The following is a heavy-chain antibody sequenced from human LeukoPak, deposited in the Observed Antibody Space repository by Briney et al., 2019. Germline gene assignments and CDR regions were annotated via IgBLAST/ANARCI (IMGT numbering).Heavy chain of an antibody. J-gene: IGHJ6*02. CDR1: GFTFSSYS. V-gene: IGHV3-33*08. CDR2: IWYDGSNK. D-gene: IGHD2-2*01. Sequence: GGSLRLSCAASGFTFSSYSMNWVRQAPGKGLEWVAVIWYDGSNKYYADSVKGRFTISRDNSKNTLYLQMNSLRAEDTAVYYCARDRQYQQGYYYYGMDVWGQGTTVTVSS. CDR3: ARDRQYQQGYYYYGMDV.